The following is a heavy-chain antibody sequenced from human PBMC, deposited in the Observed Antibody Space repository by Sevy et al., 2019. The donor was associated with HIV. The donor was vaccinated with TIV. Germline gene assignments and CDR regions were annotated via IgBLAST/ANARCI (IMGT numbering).Heavy chain of an antibody. V-gene: IGHV3-21*01. Sequence: GGSLRLSCAASGFTFSSYSMNWVRQAPGKGLEWVSSISSSSSYIYYADSVKGRFTISRDNAKNSLYLQMNSLRAEDTAVYYSARETSIVGATNDAFDIWGQGTMVTVSS. CDR3: ARETSIVGATNDAFDI. J-gene: IGHJ3*02. CDR2: ISSSSSYI. CDR1: GFTFSSYS. D-gene: IGHD1-26*01.